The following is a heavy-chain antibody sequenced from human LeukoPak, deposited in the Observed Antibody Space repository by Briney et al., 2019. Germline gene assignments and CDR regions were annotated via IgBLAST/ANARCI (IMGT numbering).Heavy chain of an antibody. CDR3: AKIMDGWYGGDN. D-gene: IGHD6-19*01. J-gene: IGHJ4*02. CDR2: VSAGGGHT. V-gene: IGHV3-23*01. CDR1: VLTFINYA. Sequence: GGSLRLSCAASVLTFINYAMSGLGQAAGTELEGVSTVSAGGGHTYYADSVKRRFTISRDNSNNILFLQVSSLRAEDTAVYYCAKIMDGWYGGDNWGKGPLVSVS.